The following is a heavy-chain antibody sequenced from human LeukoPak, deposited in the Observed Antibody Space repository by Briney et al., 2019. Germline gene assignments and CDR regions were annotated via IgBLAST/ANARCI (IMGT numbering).Heavy chain of an antibody. J-gene: IGHJ4*02. CDR1: GGSFSGYY. V-gene: IGHV4-34*01. CDR3: ARGLRYFDWLYSCGLDY. Sequence: SETLSLTCAVYGGSFSGYYWSWIRQPPGKGLEWIEEINHSGSTNYNPSLKSRVTISVDTSKNQFSLKLSSVTAADTAVYYCARGLRYFDWLYSCGLDYWGQGTLVTVSS. D-gene: IGHD3-9*01. CDR2: INHSGST.